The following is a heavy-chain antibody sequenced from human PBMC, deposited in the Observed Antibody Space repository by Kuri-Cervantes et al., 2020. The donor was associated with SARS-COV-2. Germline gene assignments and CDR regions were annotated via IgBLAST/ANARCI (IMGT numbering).Heavy chain of an antibody. CDR3: ARDGRITIFGVVNNWFDP. J-gene: IGHJ5*02. CDR2: INAGNGNT. D-gene: IGHD3-3*01. CDR1: GYTFTSYA. V-gene: IGHV1-3*01. Sequence: ASVKVSCKASGYTFTSYAMHWVRQAPGQRLEWMGWINAGNGNTKYSQKFQGRFTMTRDTSASTAYMELSSLRSEDTAVYYCARDGRITIFGVVNNWFDPWGQGSLVTVSS.